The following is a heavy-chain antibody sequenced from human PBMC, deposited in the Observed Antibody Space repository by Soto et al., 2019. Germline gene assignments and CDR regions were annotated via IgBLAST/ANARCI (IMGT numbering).Heavy chain of an antibody. CDR1: GGYISSYY. CDR2: IYYSGST. CDR3: ARGWGYTHYYYYMDV. V-gene: IGHV4-59*01. J-gene: IGHJ6*03. Sequence: QVQLQESGPGLVKPSETLSLTCTVSGGYISSYYWSWVRQHPGKGLEWIGYIYYSGSTNYNPSLKSRVTMSVDTSQIQFSLKLSSVTAADTAVYYCARGWGYTHYYYYMDVWGKGTTVTVSS. D-gene: IGHD3-16*01.